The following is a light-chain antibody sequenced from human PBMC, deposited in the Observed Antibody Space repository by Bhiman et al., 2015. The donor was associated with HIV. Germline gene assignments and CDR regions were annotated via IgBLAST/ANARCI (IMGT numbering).Light chain of an antibody. J-gene: IGLJ3*02. Sequence: SYELTQPPSVSVSPGQTASITCSGDILEHKSACWYQQKPGQSPVLVMHQEGKRPSGIPERFSGSNSGNTATLTITRVEAGDEADYYCQVWDTSTDHLWVFGGGTHLTVL. V-gene: IGLV3-1*01. CDR1: ILEHKS. CDR2: QEG. CDR3: QVWDTSTDHLWV.